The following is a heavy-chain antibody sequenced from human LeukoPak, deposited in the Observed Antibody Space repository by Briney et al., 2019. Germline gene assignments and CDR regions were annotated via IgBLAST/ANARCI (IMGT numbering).Heavy chain of an antibody. Sequence: SQTLSLTCAISGVSVTSNSAAWNWVRQSPSRGLEWLGRTYYRSKWKNDYAVSVKSRITINADTSKNQFSLQLNSVTPEDTAVYYCARGSNYCFNSWGQGTLVTVSS. V-gene: IGHV6-1*01. CDR3: ARGSNYCFNS. CDR2: TYYRSKWKN. CDR1: GVSVTSNSAA. J-gene: IGHJ4*02. D-gene: IGHD4-11*01.